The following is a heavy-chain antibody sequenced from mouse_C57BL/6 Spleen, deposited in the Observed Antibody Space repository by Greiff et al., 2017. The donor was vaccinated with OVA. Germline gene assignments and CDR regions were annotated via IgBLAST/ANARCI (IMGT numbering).Heavy chain of an antibody. J-gene: IGHJ2*01. Sequence: VQLQQSGPELVKPGASVKISCKASGYAFSSSWMNWVKQRPGKGLEWIGRIYPGDGDTNYNGKFKGKATLTADKSSSTADMQLSSLTSEDSAVYFCARDLFNYWGQGTTLTVSS. CDR2: IYPGDGDT. CDR3: ARDLFNY. V-gene: IGHV1-82*01. CDR1: GYAFSSSW.